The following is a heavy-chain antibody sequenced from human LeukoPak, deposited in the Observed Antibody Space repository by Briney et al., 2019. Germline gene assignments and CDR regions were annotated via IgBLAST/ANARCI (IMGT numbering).Heavy chain of an antibody. CDR2: IKQDGSEK. J-gene: IGHJ6*02. CDR3: ARVGGAAAGQYYYYYYGMDV. Sequence: GGSLRLSCAASGFTFSSYWMSWVRQAPGKGLEWAANIKQDGSEKYYVDSVKGRFTISRDNAKNSLYLQMNSLRAEDTAVYYCARVGGAAAGQYYYYYYGMDVWGQGTTVTVSS. CDR1: GFTFSSYW. V-gene: IGHV3-7*01. D-gene: IGHD6-13*01.